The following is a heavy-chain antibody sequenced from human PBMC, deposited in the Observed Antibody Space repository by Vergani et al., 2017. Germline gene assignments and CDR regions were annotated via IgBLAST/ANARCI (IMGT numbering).Heavy chain of an antibody. Sequence: QVQLVQSGAEVKKPGASVKVSCKASGYTFTSYGISWVRQAPGKGLEWMGWISAYNGNTNYAQKLQGKVTMTTDTSTCTAYMELRSLRSYYTAVYYCARTPRYCSSTSXLDPWGQGTLVTVSS. CDR3: ARTPRYCSSTSXLDP. V-gene: IGHV1-18*01. J-gene: IGHJ5*02. CDR1: GYTFTSYG. CDR2: ISAYNGNT. D-gene: IGHD2-2*01.